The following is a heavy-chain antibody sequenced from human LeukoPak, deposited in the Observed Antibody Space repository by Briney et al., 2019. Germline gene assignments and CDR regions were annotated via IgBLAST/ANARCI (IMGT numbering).Heavy chain of an antibody. D-gene: IGHD3-10*01. J-gene: IGHJ4*02. Sequence: PGGSLRLSCAASEFTFSSYSMNWVRQAPGKGLEWVSSLSSGGSTFYADSVKGRFTISRDNSKNTLYLQMNSLRAEDTALYYCAKGSITMVRGMEAYFDYWGQGTLVTVSS. CDR2: LSSGGST. V-gene: IGHV3-23*01. CDR1: EFTFSSYS. CDR3: AKGSITMVRGMEAYFDY.